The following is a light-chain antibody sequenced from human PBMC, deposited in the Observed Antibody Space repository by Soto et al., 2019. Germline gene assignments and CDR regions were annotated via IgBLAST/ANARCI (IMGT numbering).Light chain of an antibody. J-gene: IGKJ1*01. CDR3: QQSYRTPRP. V-gene: IGKV1-39*01. Sequence: DFQMTQSPSSLSASVGDRVTITCRASQSISSYLNWYQQKPGKAPKLLIYAASSLQRRVPSRFSGRASGTDFTLTISSLQPEDCETYYCQQSYRTPRPVGQGNKVEIK. CDR2: AAS. CDR1: QSISSY.